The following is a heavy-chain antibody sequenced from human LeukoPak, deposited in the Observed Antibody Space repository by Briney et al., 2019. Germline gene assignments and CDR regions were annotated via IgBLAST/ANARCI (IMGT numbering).Heavy chain of an antibody. D-gene: IGHD3-3*01. Sequence: SETLSLTCTVSGGSISSYYWSWIRQPAGKGLEWIGRIYTSGSTNYNPSLKSRVTMSVDTSKNQFSLKPSSVTAADTAVYYCAAAGYDFWSYNWFDPWGQGTLVTVSS. V-gene: IGHV4-4*07. CDR1: GGSISSYY. CDR2: IYTSGST. J-gene: IGHJ5*02. CDR3: AAAGYDFWSYNWFDP.